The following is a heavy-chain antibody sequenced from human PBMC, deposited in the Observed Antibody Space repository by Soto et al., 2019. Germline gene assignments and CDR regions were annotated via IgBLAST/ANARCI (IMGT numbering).Heavy chain of an antibody. Sequence: SETLSLTCAVYGGSFSGYYWSWIRQPPGKGLEWIGEINHSGSTNYNPSLKSRVTISVDTSKNQFSLKLSSVTAADTAVYYCARPGSSTSPVPFDYWGQGTLVTV. CDR1: GGSFSGYY. V-gene: IGHV4-34*01. J-gene: IGHJ4*02. CDR2: INHSGST. D-gene: IGHD6-6*01. CDR3: ARPGSSTSPVPFDY.